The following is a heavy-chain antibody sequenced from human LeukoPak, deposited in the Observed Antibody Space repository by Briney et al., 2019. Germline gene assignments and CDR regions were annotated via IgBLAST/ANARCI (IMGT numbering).Heavy chain of an antibody. CDR1: GYTFTSYY. CDR2: INPSGGST. Sequence: ASVKVSXKASGYTFTSYYMHWVRQAPGQGLEWMGIINPSGGSTRYAQKFQGRVTMTRDTSTSTVYMELSSLRSEDTAVYYCARGPDYAHYSSPWEGAFDIWGQGTMVTVSS. V-gene: IGHV1-46*01. D-gene: IGHD6-13*01. CDR3: ARGPDYAHYSSPWEGAFDI. J-gene: IGHJ3*02.